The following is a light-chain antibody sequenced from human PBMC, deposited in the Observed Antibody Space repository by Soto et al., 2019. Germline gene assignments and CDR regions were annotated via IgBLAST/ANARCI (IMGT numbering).Light chain of an antibody. CDR1: QSISSS. CDR2: GVS. J-gene: IGKJ5*01. Sequence: DIQMTHSPSSLSGSVGDKCTITFLASQSISSSLKWYQQKSGKAPNLLIYGVSRWQGGVPSRFSGSGSGTDFTLSISSLQPEDFATYYCQQSYTAPSITFGQGTRLE. CDR3: QQSYTAPSIT. V-gene: IGKV1-39*01.